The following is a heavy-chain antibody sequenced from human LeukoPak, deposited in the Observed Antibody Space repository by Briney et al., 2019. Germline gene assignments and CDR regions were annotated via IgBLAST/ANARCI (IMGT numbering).Heavy chain of an antibody. CDR3: ARVVLRWAYYFDY. D-gene: IGHD4-23*01. CDR2: ISAYNGNT. V-gene: IGHV1-18*01. J-gene: IGHJ4*02. CDR1: GYTVTSYG. Sequence: ASVKVSCKASGYTVTSYGISWVRQAPGQGLEWMGWISAYNGNTNYAQKLQGRVTITTDPSTSPAYMELRSLRSDDTAVYYCARVVLRWAYYFDYWGPGTLVTVSS.